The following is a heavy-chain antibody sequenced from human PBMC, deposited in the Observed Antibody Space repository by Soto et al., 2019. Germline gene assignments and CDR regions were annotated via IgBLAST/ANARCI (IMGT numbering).Heavy chain of an antibody. CDR2: TSWRDGTT. D-gene: IGHD3-3*01. J-gene: IGHJ5*02. Sequence: SVNRSCADPGGRRSSKGTKWVRPAPGKGREWVSATSWRDGTTHDADSVRGGFTISKEKSNNKVFLQMNSLRWEDTGLYFCAKDVPFHSGYYSGRHHFAPWGQGALVSVSS. CDR3: AKDVPFHSGYYSGRHHFAP. V-gene: IGHV3-23*01. CDR1: GGRRSSKG.